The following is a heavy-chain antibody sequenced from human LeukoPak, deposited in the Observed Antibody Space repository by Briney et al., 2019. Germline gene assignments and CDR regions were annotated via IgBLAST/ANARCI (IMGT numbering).Heavy chain of an antibody. CDR3: AKEGRSSHFYYGMDV. D-gene: IGHD3-16*02. V-gene: IGHV3-23*01. CDR2: ISGSGGST. J-gene: IGHJ6*02. Sequence: RGSLRLSCAASALTFSSYAMSWVRQAPGKGLEWVSAISGSGGSTYYADSVKGRFTISRDNSKNTLYLQMNSLRAEDTAVYYCAKEGRSSHFYYGMDVWGQGTTVTVSS. CDR1: ALTFSSYA.